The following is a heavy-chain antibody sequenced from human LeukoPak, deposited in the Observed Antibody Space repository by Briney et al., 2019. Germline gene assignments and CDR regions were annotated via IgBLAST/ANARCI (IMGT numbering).Heavy chain of an antibody. D-gene: IGHD3-22*01. CDR1: GYTFTSYG. Sequence: ASVKVSCKASGYTFTSYGISWVRQAPGQGLEWMGWISAYNGNTNYAQKLQGRVTMTTDTSTSTAYMELRSLRSDDTAVYYCATVVPYYYDSSGYYPKHFDYWGQGTLVTVSS. J-gene: IGHJ4*02. CDR2: ISAYNGNT. V-gene: IGHV1-18*01. CDR3: ATVVPYYYDSSGYYPKHFDY.